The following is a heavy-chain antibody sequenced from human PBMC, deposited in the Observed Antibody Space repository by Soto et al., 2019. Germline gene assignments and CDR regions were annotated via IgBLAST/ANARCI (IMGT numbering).Heavy chain of an antibody. CDR3: ARHKVFCSGDYCYSFDY. D-gene: IGHD2-15*01. J-gene: IGHJ4*02. CDR2: IYYSGST. CDR1: GGSISSYY. Sequence: TSETLSLTCTVSGGSISSYYWSWIRQPPGKGLEWIGYIYYSGSTNYNPSLKSRVTISVDTSKNQFSLKLSSVTAADTAVYYCARHKVFCSGDYCYSFDYWGQGTLVTVSS. V-gene: IGHV4-59*08.